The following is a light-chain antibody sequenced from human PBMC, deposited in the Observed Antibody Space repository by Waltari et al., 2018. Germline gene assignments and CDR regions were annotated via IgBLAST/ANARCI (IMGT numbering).Light chain of an antibody. CDR2: KAS. CDR3: QQYNTFPFT. CDR1: QSISVW. V-gene: IGKV1-5*03. J-gene: IGKJ3*01. Sequence: DIQMTQSPSTLSASVGDSVTITCRASQSISVWLAWYQQKPGKAPKLLIYKASSLESGVPSRFSGSGSGTEFTLTIRSLQPDDFATYYCQQYNTFPFTFGPGTKVDIK.